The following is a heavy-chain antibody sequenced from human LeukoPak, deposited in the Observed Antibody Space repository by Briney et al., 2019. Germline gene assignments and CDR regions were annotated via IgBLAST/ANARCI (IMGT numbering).Heavy chain of an antibody. D-gene: IGHD3-9*01. CDR3: ARNPPTIFGHFDL. CDR1: GDSISTPNYY. V-gene: IGHV4-61*02. J-gene: IGHJ2*01. Sequence: KTSQTLSLTCTVSGDSISTPNYYWSWIRQPAGKGLEWIGRIYSSGSTNYNPSLKSRVTISVDTSKNQFYLKMNSVTAADTAVYYCARNPPTIFGHFDLWGRGTLVTVSS. CDR2: IYSSGST.